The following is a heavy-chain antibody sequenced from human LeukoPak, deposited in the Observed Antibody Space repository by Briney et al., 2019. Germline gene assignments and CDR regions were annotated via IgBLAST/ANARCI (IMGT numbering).Heavy chain of an antibody. J-gene: IGHJ4*02. Sequence: GGSLRLSCAASGLAFTTYAMSWVRQAPGKGLQWVSAITGSGDQTFYADSVKGRFTISRDNSKNTLYLQMNSLRAEDTAVYYCAKDVCSGGSCYFDYWGQGTLVTVSS. CDR1: GLAFTTYA. CDR3: AKDVCSGGSCYFDY. D-gene: IGHD2-15*01. V-gene: IGHV3-23*01. CDR2: ITGSGDQT.